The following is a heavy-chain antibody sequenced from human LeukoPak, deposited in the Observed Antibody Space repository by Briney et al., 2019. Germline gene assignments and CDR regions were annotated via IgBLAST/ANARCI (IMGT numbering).Heavy chain of an antibody. CDR3: ARDFGTTGWHTFDY. J-gene: IGHJ4*02. CDR2: TYYRSKWYN. Sequence: SQTLSLTCVVSGDSVSSKNGAWNWIRQSPSRGLEWLGRTYYRSKWYNDYAESMEGRTTISQDASKNQYSLHLNSVTPDDTAVYYCARDFGTTGWHTFDYWGQGTLVTVSS. D-gene: IGHD6-19*01. V-gene: IGHV6-1*01. CDR1: GDSVSSKNGA.